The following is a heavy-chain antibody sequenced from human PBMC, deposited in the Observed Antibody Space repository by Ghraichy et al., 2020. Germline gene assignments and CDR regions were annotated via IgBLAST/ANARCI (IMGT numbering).Heavy chain of an antibody. CDR2: IKSKAYGGTT. J-gene: IGHJ4*02. D-gene: IGHD1-26*01. Sequence: GGSLRLSCTASGFTSGDYAVNWVRQAPGKGLEWVGFIKSKAYGGTTEYAASVKGRFTISRDDSKSIAYLQMNSLKTEDTAVYYCTRDFRGYSGSSGRDDYWGQGTLVTVSS. V-gene: IGHV3-49*04. CDR3: TRDFRGYSGSSGRDDY. CDR1: GFTSGDYA.